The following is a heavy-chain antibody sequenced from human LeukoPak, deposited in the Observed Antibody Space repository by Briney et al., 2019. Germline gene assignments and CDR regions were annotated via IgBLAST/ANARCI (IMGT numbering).Heavy chain of an antibody. CDR2: ISGSGGST. Sequence: PGGSLRLSCAASGFTFDDYAMHWVRQAPGKGLEWVSAISGSGGSTYYADSVKGRFTISRDNSKNTLYLQMNSLRAEDTAVYYCACRSSYFDYWGQGTLVTVSS. CDR1: GFTFDDYA. CDR3: ACRSSYFDY. J-gene: IGHJ4*02. V-gene: IGHV3-23*01. D-gene: IGHD6-13*01.